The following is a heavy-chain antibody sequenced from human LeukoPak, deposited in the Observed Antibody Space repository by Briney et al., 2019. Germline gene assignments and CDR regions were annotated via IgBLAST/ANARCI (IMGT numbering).Heavy chain of an antibody. CDR1: GDRFTNYW. J-gene: IGHJ5*02. CDR2: IYPGDSDT. V-gene: IGHV5-51*01. D-gene: IGHD3-10*01. CDR3: ARRPLRSQNWFSP. Sequence: GESLKISCKGSGDRFTNYWIGWVRQMPGKGLGWMGIIYPGDSDTRYSPSFQGQVTISADRATSTAYLQWTSLKASDSGMYYCARRPLRSQNWFSPWGQGTLVTVSS.